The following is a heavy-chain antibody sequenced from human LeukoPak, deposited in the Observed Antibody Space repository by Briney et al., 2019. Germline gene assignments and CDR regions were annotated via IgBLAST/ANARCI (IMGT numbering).Heavy chain of an antibody. Sequence: HGASVKVSCKASGYTFTSYGISWVRQAPGQGLEWMGWISAYNGNTNYAQKLQGRVTMTTDTSTSTAYTELRSLRSDDTAVYYCARAAPYYYDSSGYYDYWGQGTLVTVSS. D-gene: IGHD3-22*01. J-gene: IGHJ4*02. CDR2: ISAYNGNT. V-gene: IGHV1-18*01. CDR1: GYTFTSYG. CDR3: ARAAPYYYDSSGYYDY.